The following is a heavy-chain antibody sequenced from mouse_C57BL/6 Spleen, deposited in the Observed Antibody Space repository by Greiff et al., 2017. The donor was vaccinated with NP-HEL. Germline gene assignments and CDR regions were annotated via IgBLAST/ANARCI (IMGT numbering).Heavy chain of an antibody. J-gene: IGHJ1*03. V-gene: IGHV5-17*01. Sequence: EVKVVESGGGLVKPGGSLKLSCAASGFTFSDYGMHWVRQAPEKGLEWVAYISSGSSTIYYADTVKGRFTISRDNAKNTLFLQMTSLRSEDTAMYYCARLGSAGYFDVWGTGTTVTVSS. CDR2: ISSGSSTI. CDR1: GFTFSDYG. CDR3: ARLGSAGYFDV. D-gene: IGHD4-1*01.